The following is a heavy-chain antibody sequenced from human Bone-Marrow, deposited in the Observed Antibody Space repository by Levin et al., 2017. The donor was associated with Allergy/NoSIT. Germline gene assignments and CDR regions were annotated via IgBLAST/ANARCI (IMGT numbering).Heavy chain of an antibody. D-gene: IGHD2-21*02. CDR1: GFTVSSNY. J-gene: IGHJ4*02. Sequence: LSLTCAASGFTVSSNYMSWVRQAPGKGLEWVSVIYSGGSTFYADSVKGRFTISRDNSKNTLYFQMNSLRAEDTAVYFCARGVVVTTILNWGQGTLVTVSS. V-gene: IGHV3-66*01. CDR2: IYSGGST. CDR3: ARGVVVTTILN.